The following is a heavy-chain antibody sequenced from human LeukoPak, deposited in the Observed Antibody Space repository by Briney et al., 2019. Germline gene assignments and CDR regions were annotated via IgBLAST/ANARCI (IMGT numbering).Heavy chain of an antibody. CDR1: GFTFADYV. CDR2: ISGDGGST. CDR3: AKHTNYYGSGSYSRFDY. V-gene: IGHV3-43*02. Sequence: GGSLRLSCAASGFTFADYVMRWGRQAPGKGLEWVSLISGDGGSTYYADSVKGRFSSSRDNSKNSLYLQMNSLRTEDTALYYCAKHTNYYGSGSYSRFDYWGQGTLVTVSS. D-gene: IGHD3-10*01. J-gene: IGHJ4*02.